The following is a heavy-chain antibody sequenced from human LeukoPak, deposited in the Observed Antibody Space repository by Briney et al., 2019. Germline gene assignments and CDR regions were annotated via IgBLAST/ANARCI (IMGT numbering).Heavy chain of an antibody. Sequence: ASVKVSCKASGYTFTGYYMHWVRQAPGQGLEWMGWINPNSGGTNYAQKFQGRVTMTRDTSISTAYMELSRLRSDDTAVYYCARSSDFGVVILDYWGQGTLVTVSS. CDR1: GYTFTGYY. J-gene: IGHJ4*02. CDR2: INPNSGGT. CDR3: ARSSDFGVVILDY. D-gene: IGHD3-3*01. V-gene: IGHV1-2*02.